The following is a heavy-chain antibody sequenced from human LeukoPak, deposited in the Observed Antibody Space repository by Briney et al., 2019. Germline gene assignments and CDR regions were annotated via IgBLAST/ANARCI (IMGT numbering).Heavy chain of an antibody. D-gene: IGHD1-26*01. J-gene: IGHJ6*02. Sequence: SETLSLTCTVSGGSISSSSHYWGWSRQPPGKGLEWIGSIYYSGSTYYNPSLQSRVTISVDTSKNQFSLKVSSVTAADTALYYCARHNGVGATYYYGVDVWGQGTTVTVSS. CDR3: ARHNGVGATYYYGVDV. CDR2: IYYSGST. V-gene: IGHV4-39*01. CDR1: GGSISSSSHY.